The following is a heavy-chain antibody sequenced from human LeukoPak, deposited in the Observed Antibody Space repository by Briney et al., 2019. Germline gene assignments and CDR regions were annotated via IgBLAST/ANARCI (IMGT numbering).Heavy chain of an antibody. Sequence: ASVTVTFKASGYTFTGYYMHWVRPAPGQGLEWMGWINPNSGGTNYAQKFQGRVTMTRDTSISTAYMELSRLRSDDTAVYYCASCASTSCLGPFDYWGQGTLVTVSS. V-gene: IGHV1-2*02. CDR2: INPNSGGT. CDR1: GYTFTGYY. J-gene: IGHJ4*02. D-gene: IGHD2-2*01. CDR3: ASCASTSCLGPFDY.